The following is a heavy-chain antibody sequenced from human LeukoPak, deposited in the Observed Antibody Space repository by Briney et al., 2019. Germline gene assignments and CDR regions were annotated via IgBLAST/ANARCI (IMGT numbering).Heavy chain of an antibody. CDR1: GYTFTGYY. J-gene: IGHJ4*02. CDR3: AARSYMVRGVISYYFDY. V-gene: IGHV1-2*02. D-gene: IGHD3-10*01. CDR2: INPNSGGT. Sequence: GASVKVSCKASGYTFTGYYMHWVRQAPGQGLEWMGWINPNSGGTNYAQKFQGRVTMTRDTSIGTAYMELSRLRSDDTAVYYCAARSYMVRGVISYYFDYWGQGTLVTVSS.